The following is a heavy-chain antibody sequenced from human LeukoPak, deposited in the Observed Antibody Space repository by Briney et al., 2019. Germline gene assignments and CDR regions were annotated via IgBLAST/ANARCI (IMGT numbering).Heavy chain of an antibody. CDR2: IYYSGST. V-gene: IGHV4-39*01. D-gene: IGHD3-10*01. CDR1: GCSVSSGSYY. Sequence: PSETLSLTCTVSGCSVSSGSYYWGWIRQPPGKGLEWIGSIYYSGSTYYNPSLKSRVTISVDTSKNQFSLKLSSVTAADTAVYYCAIRLWFGELLYDYWGQGTLVTVSS. CDR3: AIRLWFGELLYDY. J-gene: IGHJ4*02.